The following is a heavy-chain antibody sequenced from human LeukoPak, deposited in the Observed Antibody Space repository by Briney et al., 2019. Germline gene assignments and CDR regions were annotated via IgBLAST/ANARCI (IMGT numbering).Heavy chain of an antibody. CDR3: AKDIYRWAAAAPWS. CDR2: ISSDGTNI. Sequence: GGSLRLSCSASGFIFSDYYMRWIRQAPGKGLEWVSYISSDGTNIYYADSVKGRFTISRDNAKNSLYLQMNSLRAEDTALYYCAKDIYRWAAAAPWSWGQGTMVTVSS. V-gene: IGHV3-11*01. CDR1: GFIFSDYY. D-gene: IGHD6-13*01. J-gene: IGHJ3*01.